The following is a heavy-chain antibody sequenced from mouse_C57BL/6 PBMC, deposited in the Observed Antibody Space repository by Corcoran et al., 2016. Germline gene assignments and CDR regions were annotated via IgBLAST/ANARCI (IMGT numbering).Heavy chain of an antibody. Sequence: EVQLVQSGHELVKPGASVKISCKASGYTFTEYYMNWVKQSHGKSLEWIGDINPNNGGTSYNQKLKGKATLTVDKSSSTAYMELSSLTYEDSAVYYCARGFYDGYYVRYAMDYWGQGTSVTVSS. J-gene: IGHJ4*01. D-gene: IGHD2-3*01. CDR1: GYTFTEYY. V-gene: IGHV1-26*01. CDR2: INPNNGGT. CDR3: ARGFYDGYYVRYAMDY.